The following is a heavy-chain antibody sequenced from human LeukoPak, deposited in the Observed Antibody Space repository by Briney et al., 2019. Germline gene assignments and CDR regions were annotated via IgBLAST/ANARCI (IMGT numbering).Heavy chain of an antibody. D-gene: IGHD6-19*01. CDR2: ISWDGVST. CDR1: GSTFDDYT. Sequence: PGGSLRLSCAASGSTFDDYTMNWVRQAPGKGLEWVSLISWDGVSTHYADSVKGRFTISRDNNKNSLYLQMNGLRTEDTALYYCAKGRSGWYVLDYWGQGTLVTVSS. CDR3: AKGRSGWYVLDY. V-gene: IGHV3-43*01. J-gene: IGHJ4*02.